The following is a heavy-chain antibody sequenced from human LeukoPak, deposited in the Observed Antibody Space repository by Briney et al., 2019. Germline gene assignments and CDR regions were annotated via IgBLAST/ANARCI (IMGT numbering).Heavy chain of an antibody. CDR3: ATDLLDSSSWTLHH. V-gene: IGHV3-21*01. CDR1: GFTFSDYT. D-gene: IGHD6-13*01. CDR2: ISSSSTYI. J-gene: IGHJ1*01. Sequence: GGSLRLSCAASGFTFSDYTLNWVRQAPGKGLEWVSSISSSSTYIYYADSVKGRFTISRDNAKNSLYLQMDSLRAEDTAMYYCATDLLDSSSWTLHHWGQGILATVSS.